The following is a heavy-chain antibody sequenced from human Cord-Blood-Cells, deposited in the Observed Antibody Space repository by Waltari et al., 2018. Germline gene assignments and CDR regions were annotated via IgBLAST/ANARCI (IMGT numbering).Heavy chain of an antibody. V-gene: IGHV3-30*18. D-gene: IGHD6-19*01. CDR3: AKEHAGYSSGCLDY. CDR1: GFTFSSYG. J-gene: IGHJ4*02. CDR2: IAYDGNNK. Sequence: QVQLVESGGGVVQPGRSLRLSCAASGFTFSSYGMHWVRQAPGKGLEWVAFIAYDGNNKYYADSVKGRFTISRDNSKNTLYLQMNSLRAEDTAVYYCAKEHAGYSSGCLDYWGQGTLVTVSS.